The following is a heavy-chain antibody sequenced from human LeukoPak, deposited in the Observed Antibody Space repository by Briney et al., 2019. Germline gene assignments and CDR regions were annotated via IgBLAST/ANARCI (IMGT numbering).Heavy chain of an antibody. J-gene: IGHJ4*01. Sequence: PGGSLRLSCAASGFTFSNHWMHWVRRVPGKGLVWVARIDGSGSSISHADFVKGRFSISRGNAKSTLYLQMNSLRAEDTAVYYCARGPGSSGGAYVGDYWGHGTLVTVSS. V-gene: IGHV3-74*01. CDR2: IDGSGSSI. D-gene: IGHD3-22*01. CDR3: ARGPGSSGGAYVGDY. CDR1: GFTFSNHW.